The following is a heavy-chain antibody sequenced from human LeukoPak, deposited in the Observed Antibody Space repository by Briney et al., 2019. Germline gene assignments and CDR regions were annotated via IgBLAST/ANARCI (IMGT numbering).Heavy chain of an antibody. J-gene: IGHJ5*02. CDR3: ARPIAVAGSGGWFDP. CDR2: ISAYNGNT. Sequence: ASVKVSCKASGYTFTSYGISWVRQAPGQGLEWMGWISAYNGNTNYAQKLQGRVTMTTDTSTSTAYMELRSLRSDDTAVYYCARPIAVAGSGGWFDPWGQGTLVTVSS. CDR1: GYTFTSYG. V-gene: IGHV1-18*01. D-gene: IGHD6-19*01.